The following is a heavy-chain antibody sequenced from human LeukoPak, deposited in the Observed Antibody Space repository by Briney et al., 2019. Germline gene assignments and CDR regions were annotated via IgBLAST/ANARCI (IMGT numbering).Heavy chain of an antibody. CDR2: IDPSDSYT. CDR1: GYSFTSYW. Sequence: GESLKISCKGSGYSFTSYWISWVRQMPGKGLEWMGRIDPSDSYTNYSPSFQGHVTISADKSISTAYLQWSSLKASDAAMYYCARRDFHLSSWNDERNAFGIWGQGTMVTVSS. V-gene: IGHV5-10-1*01. CDR3: ARRDFHLSSWNDERNAFGI. J-gene: IGHJ3*02. D-gene: IGHD1-1*01.